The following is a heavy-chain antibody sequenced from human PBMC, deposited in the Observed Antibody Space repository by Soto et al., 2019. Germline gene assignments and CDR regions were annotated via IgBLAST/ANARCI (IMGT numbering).Heavy chain of an antibody. CDR1: GFTFSDHY. V-gene: IGHV3-72*01. Sequence: GGSLRLSCAASGFTFSDHYMDWVRQAPGKGLEWVGRIRNKANSCTTDYAAPVKGRFTISRDDSKNTLYLQMNSLKTEDTAVYYCTTEMIGYCSSTSCPGPGPPFYYYYYGMDVWGQGTTVTVSS. J-gene: IGHJ6*02. CDR3: TTEMIGYCSSTSCPGPGPPFYYYYYGMDV. D-gene: IGHD2-2*01. CDR2: IRNKANSCTT.